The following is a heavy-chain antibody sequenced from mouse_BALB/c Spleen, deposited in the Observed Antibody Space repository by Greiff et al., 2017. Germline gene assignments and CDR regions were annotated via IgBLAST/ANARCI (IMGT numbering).Heavy chain of an antibody. Sequence: VHVKQSGPELVKPGASVKISCKASGYSFTGYYMHWVKQSHVKSLEWIGRINPYNGATSYNQNFKDKASLTVDKSSSTAYMELHSLTSEDSAVYYCARSDGNYFAYWGQGTLVTVSA. J-gene: IGHJ3*01. D-gene: IGHD2-1*01. CDR1: GYSFTGYY. V-gene: IGHV1-31*01. CDR3: ARSDGNYFAY. CDR2: INPYNGAT.